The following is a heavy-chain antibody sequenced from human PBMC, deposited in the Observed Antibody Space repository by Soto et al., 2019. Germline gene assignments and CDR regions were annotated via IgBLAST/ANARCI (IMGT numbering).Heavy chain of an antibody. V-gene: IGHV3-21*06. CDR2: ISSTTNYI. CDR1: GFTFTRYS. J-gene: IGHJ4*02. CDR3: ARESEDLTSNFVY. Sequence: GGSLRLSCAASGFTFTRYSMNWVRQAPGKGLEWVSSISSTTNYIYYGDSMKGRFTISRDNAKNSLYLEMNSLRAEDTAVYYCARESEDLTSNFVYWGQGTLVTVSS.